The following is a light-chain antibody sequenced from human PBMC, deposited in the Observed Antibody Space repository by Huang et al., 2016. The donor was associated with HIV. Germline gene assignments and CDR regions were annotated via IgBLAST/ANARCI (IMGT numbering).Light chain of an antibody. Sequence: EIVLTQSPANRSMSPGQRATLSCRASQSVSRNLAWFQQKPGQAPSLHIYGASTRATGIPTRFSGSGSATEFTLTISSLQSEDFAVYYCQQYNNWPPMYTFGQGTKLEV. J-gene: IGKJ2*01. V-gene: IGKV3-15*01. CDR3: QQYNNWPPMYT. CDR1: QSVSRN. CDR2: GAS.